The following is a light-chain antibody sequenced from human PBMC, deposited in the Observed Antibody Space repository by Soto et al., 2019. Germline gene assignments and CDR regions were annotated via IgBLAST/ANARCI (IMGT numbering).Light chain of an antibody. Sequence: EIVLTQSPATLSLSPGERATLSCSASQTVSSSLAWYQQKPGQAPRLLIYEVSNRATGIPARFSGSGSGADFTLTISRLEPGDFALYYCQQHINWPLTFGGGTKV. CDR2: EVS. CDR1: QTVSSS. J-gene: IGKJ4*01. CDR3: QQHINWPLT. V-gene: IGKV3-11*01.